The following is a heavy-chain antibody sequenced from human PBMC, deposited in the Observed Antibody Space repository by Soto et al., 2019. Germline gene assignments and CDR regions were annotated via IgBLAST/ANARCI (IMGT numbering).Heavy chain of an antibody. J-gene: IGHJ6*02. CDR3: ARGEKDSSWYVRGTTTGYGMDV. D-gene: IGHD6-13*01. Sequence: QVQLVESGGGVVQPGRSLRLSCAASGFTFSSYAMHWVRQAPGKGLEWVAVISYDGSNKYYADSVKGRFTISRDNSKNQLYLEMNSLRAEDTAVYYCARGEKDSSWYVRGTTTGYGMDVWGQGTTVTVSS. V-gene: IGHV3-30-3*01. CDR2: ISYDGSNK. CDR1: GFTFSSYA.